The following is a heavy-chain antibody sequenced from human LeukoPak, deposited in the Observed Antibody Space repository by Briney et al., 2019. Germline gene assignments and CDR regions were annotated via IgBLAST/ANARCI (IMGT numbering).Heavy chain of an antibody. Sequence: GGSLRLSCATSAFTFRSYGMHWVRQAPDKGLEWVAFIRYDGSNKYYADSVKGRFTISRDNAKNSLYLQMNSLRAEDTALYYCARGGITIFGVVSYMDVWGKGTTVTVSS. CDR1: AFTFRSYG. CDR3: ARGGITIFGVVSYMDV. V-gene: IGHV3-30*02. CDR2: IRYDGSNK. J-gene: IGHJ6*03. D-gene: IGHD3-3*01.